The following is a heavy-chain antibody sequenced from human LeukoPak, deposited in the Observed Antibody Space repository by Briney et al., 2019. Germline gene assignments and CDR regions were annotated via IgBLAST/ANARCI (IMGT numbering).Heavy chain of an antibody. CDR1: GFTFSSYA. CDR2: ICGSGGST. D-gene: IGHD3-10*01. V-gene: IGHV3-23*01. CDR3: AKDGLWFGESIDY. J-gene: IGHJ4*02. Sequence: GGSLRLSCAASGFTFSSYAMSWVRQAPGKGLEWVSAICGSGGSTYYADSVKGRFTISRDNSNNTLYLQMNSMRAEDTAVYYCAKDGLWFGESIDYWGQGTLVTVSS.